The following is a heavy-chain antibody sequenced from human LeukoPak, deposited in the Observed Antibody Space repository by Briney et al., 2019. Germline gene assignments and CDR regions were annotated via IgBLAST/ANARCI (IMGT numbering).Heavy chain of an antibody. V-gene: IGHV1-2*06. Sequence: ASVKVSCKASGYTFTGYYMHWVRQAPGQGLEWMGRINPNSGGTNYAQTFQGRVTMTRDTSISTAYVELSRLRSDDTAVYYCARDRGYGIYYYYYMDVWGKGTTVTVSS. J-gene: IGHJ6*03. CDR1: GYTFTGYY. D-gene: IGHD5-18*01. CDR3: ARDRGYGIYYYYYMDV. CDR2: INPNSGGT.